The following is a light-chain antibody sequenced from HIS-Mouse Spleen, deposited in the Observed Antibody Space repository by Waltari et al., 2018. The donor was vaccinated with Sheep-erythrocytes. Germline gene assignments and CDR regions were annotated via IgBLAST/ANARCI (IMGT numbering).Light chain of an antibody. CDR3: QQYYSYPYT. V-gene: IGKV1-8*01. CDR1: QGISSY. Sequence: AIRMPQSPSSLSASTGDSVTTTCRASQGISSYLAWYQQKPGKAPKLLIYAASTLQSGVPSRFSGSGSGTDFTLTISCLQSEDFATYYCQQYYSYPYTFGQGTKLEIK. CDR2: AAS. J-gene: IGKJ2*01.